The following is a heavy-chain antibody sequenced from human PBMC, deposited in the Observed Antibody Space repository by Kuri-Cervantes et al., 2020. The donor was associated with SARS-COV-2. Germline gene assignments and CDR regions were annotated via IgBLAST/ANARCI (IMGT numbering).Heavy chain of an antibody. CDR3: AKDTWIRAYYFDY. V-gene: IGHV3-30*18. D-gene: IGHD5-12*01. J-gene: IGHJ4*02. Sequence: GESLKISCAASGFTFRSYGMYWVRQAPGKGLQWLAGISSNGNNKYYEDSVKGRFTISRDNSKNTLYLQMNSLRAEDTAVYYCAKDTWIRAYYFDYWGQGTLVTVSS. CDR2: ISSNGNNK. CDR1: GFTFRSYG.